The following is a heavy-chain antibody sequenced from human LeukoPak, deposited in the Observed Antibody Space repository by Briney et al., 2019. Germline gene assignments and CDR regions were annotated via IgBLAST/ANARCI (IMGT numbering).Heavy chain of an antibody. J-gene: IGHJ4*02. CDR2: INPNSGGT. CDR1: GYTFTGYY. CDR3: VRDRLFFPLRGLRDKTGSADY. D-gene: IGHD2-15*01. Sequence: ASVKVSCKASGYTFTGYYMHWVRQAPGQGLEWMGWINPNSGGTNYAQKFQGRVTMTRDTSISTAYMELSSLRSDDTAVYYCVRDRLFFPLRGLRDKTGSADYWGQGTLVTVSS. V-gene: IGHV1-2*02.